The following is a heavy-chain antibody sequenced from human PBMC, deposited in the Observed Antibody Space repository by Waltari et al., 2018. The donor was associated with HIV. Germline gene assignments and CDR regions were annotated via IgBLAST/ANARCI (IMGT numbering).Heavy chain of an antibody. CDR1: GFTFSSYA. J-gene: IGHJ4*02. V-gene: IGHV3-23*01. Sequence: VHGGGSLRLSCAASGFTFSSYAMSWVRQAPGKGLEWVSAISGSGGSTYYADSVKGRFTISRDNSKNTLYLQMNSLRAEDTAVYYCAKLYSSGWSPLYYFDYWGQGTLVTVSS. CDR2: ISGSGGST. CDR3: AKLYSSGWSPLYYFDY. D-gene: IGHD6-19*01.